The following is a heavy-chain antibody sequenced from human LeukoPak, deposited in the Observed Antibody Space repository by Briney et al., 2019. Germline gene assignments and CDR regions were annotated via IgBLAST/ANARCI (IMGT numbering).Heavy chain of an antibody. CDR3: AKASWVSSADAVL. Sequence: GGSLTLSCVASGFTFRSYAMSWVRQAPARGLEWVSSLSGDGETFYTDSVKGRFTLSRDDSRNTVFLHLNNLRGEDTALYYCAKASWVSSADAVLWGQGTVVTVS. D-gene: IGHD3-10*01. CDR1: GFTFRSYA. CDR2: LSGDGET. V-gene: IGHV3-23*01. J-gene: IGHJ4*02.